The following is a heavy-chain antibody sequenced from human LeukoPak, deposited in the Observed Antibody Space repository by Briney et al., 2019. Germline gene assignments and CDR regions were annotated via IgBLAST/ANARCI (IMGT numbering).Heavy chain of an antibody. CDR3: ARGRVLDY. Sequence: SETLSLTCAVYGGSFSGYYWSWIRQPPGKGLEWIGEINHSGSTNYNPPLKSRVTISVDTSKNQFSLKLSSVTAADTAVYYCARGRVLDYWGQGTLVTVSS. CDR2: INHSGST. J-gene: IGHJ4*02. V-gene: IGHV4-34*01. D-gene: IGHD1-1*01. CDR1: GGSFSGYY.